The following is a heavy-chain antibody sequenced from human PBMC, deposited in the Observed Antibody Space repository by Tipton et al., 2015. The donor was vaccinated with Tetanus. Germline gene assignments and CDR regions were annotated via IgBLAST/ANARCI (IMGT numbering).Heavy chain of an antibody. J-gene: IGHJ5*02. Sequence: TLSLTCTVSGGSISSYYWSWIRQPAGKGLEWIGRIYTSGSTNYNPSLKSRVTMSVDTAKNQFSLKLSSVTAADTAVYYCAGGQLPPRDWFDPRGQGTLVTVSS. D-gene: IGHD2-2*01. CDR3: AGGQLPPRDWFDP. CDR1: GGSISSYY. V-gene: IGHV4-4*07. CDR2: IYTSGST.